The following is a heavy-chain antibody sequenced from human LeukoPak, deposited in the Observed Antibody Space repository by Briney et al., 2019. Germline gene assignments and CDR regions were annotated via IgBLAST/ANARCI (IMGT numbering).Heavy chain of an antibody. D-gene: IGHD3-10*01. J-gene: IGHJ4*02. CDR1: RNSFTTYW. V-gene: IGHV5-51*01. CDR3: ARRRVDAGSYYNVGGYYFDN. CDR2: IYPADSDT. Sequence: GESLKISCQGSRNSFTTYWIGWVRQMPGKGLELVGLIYPADSDTRYNPSLQGRVAISVDKSVTTTAYPQWTSLEASDTAMYYCARRRVDAGSYYNVGGYYFDNWGQGTLVTVSS.